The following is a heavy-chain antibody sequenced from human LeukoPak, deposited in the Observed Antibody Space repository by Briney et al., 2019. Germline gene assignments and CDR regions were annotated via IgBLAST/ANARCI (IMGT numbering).Heavy chain of an antibody. Sequence: SETLSLTCIISGGSISSSTYYWDWIRQPSGKGLEWIGTIYYSGNTYYNPSLQSRVTISVDPSKNQFSLKLSSVTAADTAVYYCAGDHSSASYTYYYYYMDVWGKGTTVTVSS. V-gene: IGHV4-39*07. CDR3: AGDHSSASYTYYYYYMDV. J-gene: IGHJ6*03. CDR1: GGSISSSTYY. CDR2: IYYSGNT. D-gene: IGHD1-26*01.